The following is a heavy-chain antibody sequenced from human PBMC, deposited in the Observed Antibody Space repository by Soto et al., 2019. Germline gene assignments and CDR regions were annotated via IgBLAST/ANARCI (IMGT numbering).Heavy chain of an antibody. CDR2: LSGDGAVT. CDR3: VRISSGSYSDS. D-gene: IGHD1-26*01. V-gene: IGHV3-23*01. CDR1: GFTFRNYA. J-gene: IGHJ5*02. Sequence: GGSLRLSCAASGFTFRNYAMNWVRQAPGEGLEWVSVLSGDGAVTFYANSVRGRFTISRDNSKNRLYLQMNSLKADDTAIYYCVRISSGSYSDSWGQGTLVTVSS.